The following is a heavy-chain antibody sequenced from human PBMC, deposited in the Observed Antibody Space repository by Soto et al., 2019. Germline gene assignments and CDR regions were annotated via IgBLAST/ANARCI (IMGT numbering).Heavy chain of an antibody. CDR2: ISYRGST. D-gene: IGHD3-22*01. V-gene: IGHV4-59*01. Sequence: PSETLSLTCTVSAGSITTSYWIWIRQPLGKALEWIGYISYRGSTNYNPSLKSRLTISIDTSKSQISLKLTSMTTADTAVYYCASSGIVGREVNTWFDPWGQGTLVTSPQ. CDR3: ASSGIVGREVNTWFDP. CDR1: AGSITTSY. J-gene: IGHJ5*02.